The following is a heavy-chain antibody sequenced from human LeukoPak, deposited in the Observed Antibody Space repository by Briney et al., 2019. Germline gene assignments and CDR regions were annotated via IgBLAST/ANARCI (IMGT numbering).Heavy chain of an antibody. CDR3: AELGITMIGGV. V-gene: IGHV3-23*01. CDR1: GFTFSNYA. Sequence: PGGSLRLSCAASGFTFSNYAMSWVRQAPGKGLEWVSAISGSGGSTYYADSVKGRFTISRDNAKNSLYLQMNSLRAEDTAVYYCAELGITMIGGVWGKGTTVTISS. D-gene: IGHD3-10*02. J-gene: IGHJ6*04. CDR2: ISGSGGST.